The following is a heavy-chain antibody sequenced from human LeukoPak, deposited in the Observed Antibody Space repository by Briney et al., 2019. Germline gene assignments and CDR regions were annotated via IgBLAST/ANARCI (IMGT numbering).Heavy chain of an antibody. D-gene: IGHD3-3*01. Sequence: SETLSLTCTVSGGSISSYYWGWIRQPAGKGLEWIGRIYTSGSTNYNPSLKSRVTMSVDTSKNQFSLKLSSVTAADTAVYYCARGVKRITIFGVVSLGMDVWGQGTTVTVSS. CDR3: ARGVKRITIFGVVSLGMDV. CDR2: IYTSGST. CDR1: GGSISSYY. J-gene: IGHJ6*02. V-gene: IGHV4-4*07.